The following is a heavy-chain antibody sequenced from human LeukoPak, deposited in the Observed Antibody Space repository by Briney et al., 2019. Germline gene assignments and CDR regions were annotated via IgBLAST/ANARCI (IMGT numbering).Heavy chain of an antibody. V-gene: IGHV3-21*06. CDR3: AGVVSGINGDWFDP. CDR2: TTGRGDYM. D-gene: IGHD1-1*01. J-gene: IGHJ5*02. CDR1: GFVFRSYT. Sequence: PGGSLRLSCAASGFVFRSYTMNWVRQGPGKGLELVSSTTGRGDYMIGTDIYYADSVMGRFTISRDNAKNSVSLEMSSLRVEDTAVYYCAGVVSGINGDWFDPWGQGTLVTVSS.